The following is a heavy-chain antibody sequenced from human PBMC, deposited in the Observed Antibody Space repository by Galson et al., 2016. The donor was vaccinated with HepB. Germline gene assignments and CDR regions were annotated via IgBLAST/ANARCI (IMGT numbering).Heavy chain of an antibody. CDR2: ISYDGSNK. D-gene: IGHD1-7*01. J-gene: IGHJ4*02. V-gene: IGHV3-30*18. CDR3: SKDVGQLELLFDF. CDR1: GFTFSSYG. Sequence: SLRLSCAASGFTFSSYGIHWVRQTPGKGLEWVAVISYDGSNKYYADAVKGRFTISRDNSKNTLYLQMNSLIAEETAVYYCSKDVGQLELLFDFRGQGTLVAVSS.